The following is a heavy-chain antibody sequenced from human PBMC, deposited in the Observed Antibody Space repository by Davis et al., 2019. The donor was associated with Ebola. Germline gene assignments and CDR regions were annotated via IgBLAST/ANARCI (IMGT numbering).Heavy chain of an antibody. Sequence: SGPTLVKPTQTLTLTCTFSGFSLSTSDVGVAWIRQPPGKALEWLALIYWNDDKRYNPSLKRRLTITKDTSKNQVVLTMTNMDPVDTATYYCARTAGYCSSATCDTMGLGFDYWGQGTLVTVSS. CDR1: GFSLSTSDVG. V-gene: IGHV2-5*01. CDR3: ARTAGYCSSATCDTMGLGFDY. J-gene: IGHJ4*02. CDR2: IYWNDDK. D-gene: IGHD2-2*01.